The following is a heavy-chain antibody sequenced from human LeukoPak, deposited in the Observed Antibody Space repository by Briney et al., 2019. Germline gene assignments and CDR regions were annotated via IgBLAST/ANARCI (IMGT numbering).Heavy chain of an antibody. Sequence: ASVKVSCKASGYTFTGYYMHWVRQAPGQGLEWMGWINPNSGGTNYAQKFQGRVTMTKDTSTSTVYMEVSRLRSDDTAVYYCAKDKVAGTWYFDYWGQGTLVTVSS. CDR2: INPNSGGT. CDR1: GYTFTGYY. D-gene: IGHD6-19*01. J-gene: IGHJ4*02. CDR3: AKDKVAGTWYFDY. V-gene: IGHV1-2*02.